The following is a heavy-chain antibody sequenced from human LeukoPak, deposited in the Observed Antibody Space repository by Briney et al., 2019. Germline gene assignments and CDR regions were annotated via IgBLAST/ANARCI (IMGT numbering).Heavy chain of an antibody. CDR3: ARDGGIAVAGTAGYYYYMDV. J-gene: IGHJ6*03. V-gene: IGHV1-46*01. CDR2: INPSGGST. Sequence: ASVKVSCTASGYTFTIYYMHWVRQAPGQGLEWMGIINPSGGSTSYAQKFQGRVTMTRDMSTSTVYMELSSLRSEDTAVYYCARDGGIAVAGTAGYYYYMDVWGKGTTVTVSS. CDR1: GYTFTIYY. D-gene: IGHD6-19*01.